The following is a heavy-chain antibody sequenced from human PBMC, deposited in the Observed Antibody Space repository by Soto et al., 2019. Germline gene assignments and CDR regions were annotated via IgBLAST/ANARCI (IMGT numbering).Heavy chain of an antibody. CDR1: GGSISSGGYF. CDR3: PRRVPY. Sequence: SETLSLTCTVSGGSISSGGYFWSWIRQPPGKGLEWIGNIFYSGTTYYNPSLKSRVTISVDTSKNQFSLKLSSVTAADTAVYFCPRRVPYRGQRTLVTGSA. V-gene: IGHV4-31*03. J-gene: IGHJ1*01. CDR2: IFYSGTT. D-gene: IGHD1-1*01.